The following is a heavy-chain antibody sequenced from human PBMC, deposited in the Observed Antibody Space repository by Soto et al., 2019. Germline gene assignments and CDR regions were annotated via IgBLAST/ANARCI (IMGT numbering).Heavy chain of an antibody. CDR1: GGTFSSSA. J-gene: IGHJ6*02. CDR3: ASNGESYYYYGMDV. CDR2: IIPIFGTA. D-gene: IGHD2-8*01. Sequence: QVQLVQSGAEVKKPGSSVKVSCKASGGTFSSSAISWLRQAPGQGLEWMGGIIPIFGTAEYAQKFQGRVTITADESTSTDFMEVSSLRSEDTAVYYCASNGESYYYYGMDVWGQGTTVTVSS. V-gene: IGHV1-69*12.